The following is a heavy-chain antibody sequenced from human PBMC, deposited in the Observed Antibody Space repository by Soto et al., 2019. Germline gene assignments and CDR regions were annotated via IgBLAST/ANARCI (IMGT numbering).Heavy chain of an antibody. J-gene: IGHJ6*02. CDR3: ARGRRMGLAAGMDV. V-gene: IGHV4-34*01. Sequence: SETLSLTCAVYGGSFSGYYWSWIRQPPGKGLEWIGEINHSGSTNYNPSPKSRVTISVDTSKNQFPLKLSSVTAADTAVYYCARGRRMGLAAGMDVWGQGTTVTVSS. CDR2: INHSGST. D-gene: IGHD2-8*01. CDR1: GGSFSGYY.